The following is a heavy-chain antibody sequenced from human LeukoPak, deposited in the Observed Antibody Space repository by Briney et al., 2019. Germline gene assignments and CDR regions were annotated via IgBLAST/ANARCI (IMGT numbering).Heavy chain of an antibody. Sequence: PGGSLRLSCAASGFAFSNYAMSWVRQAPGKGLEWVSAFSGSGGSTYYADSVKGRFTISRDNSKNTLYLQMNSLRAEDTAVYYCAKGADSGSYYYFDYWGQGTLVTVSS. V-gene: IGHV3-23*01. D-gene: IGHD1-26*01. CDR3: AKGADSGSYYYFDY. J-gene: IGHJ4*02. CDR1: GFAFSNYA. CDR2: FSGSGGST.